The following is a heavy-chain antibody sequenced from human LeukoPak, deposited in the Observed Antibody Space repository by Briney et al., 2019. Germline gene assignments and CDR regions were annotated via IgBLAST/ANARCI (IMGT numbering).Heavy chain of an antibody. CDR1: GGSVSDGYYY. Sequence: ETLSLTCTVSGGSVSDGYYYWNWIRQPPGKGLEWIGYIFHSGSINNNPSLKSRVTISVDTSKNQFSLKLTSVTAADTAVYYCARGRRYDSSGNPFDPWGQGTLVTVSS. D-gene: IGHD3-22*01. CDR3: ARGRRYDSSGNPFDP. CDR2: IFHSGSI. J-gene: IGHJ5*02. V-gene: IGHV4-61*01.